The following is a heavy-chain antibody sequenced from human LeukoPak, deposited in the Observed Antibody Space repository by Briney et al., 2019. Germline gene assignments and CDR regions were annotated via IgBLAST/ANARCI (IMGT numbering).Heavy chain of an antibody. Sequence: QPGGSLRLSCAASGFTFSSYWMTWVRQAPGMGLEWVASIKQDGSEKNYVDSVKGRFTISRDNAKNSLDLQMNTLRVEDTAVYYCARGGLRFLDNWGQGTLVTVSS. J-gene: IGHJ4*02. CDR2: IKQDGSEK. D-gene: IGHD3-3*01. V-gene: IGHV3-7*01. CDR3: ARGGLRFLDN. CDR1: GFTFSSYW.